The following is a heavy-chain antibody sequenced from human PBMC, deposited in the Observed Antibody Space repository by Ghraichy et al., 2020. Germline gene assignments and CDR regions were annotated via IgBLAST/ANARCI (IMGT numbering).Heavy chain of an antibody. D-gene: IGHD6-6*01. CDR2: IYYTENT. V-gene: IGHV4-59*01. CDR3: ARVFSSSLYFDY. CDR1: GGSISSYY. J-gene: IGHJ4*01. Sequence: SETLSLTCTVSGGSISSYYWTWIRQPPGKGLEWIGYIYYTENTNYNPSLKSRLTISMDTSKNQFSLKLSSVTAADTAVYYCARVFSSSLYFDYWGHGTLVTVSS.